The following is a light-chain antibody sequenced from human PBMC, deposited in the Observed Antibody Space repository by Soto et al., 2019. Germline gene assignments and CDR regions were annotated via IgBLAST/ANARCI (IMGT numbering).Light chain of an antibody. CDR3: MQALQAPLT. CDR1: QSLLYSNGYNY. Sequence: DIVMTQSPLSLPVTPGEPASISCRSSQSLLYSNGYNYLDWYLQKPGQSPQLLIYLGSNRASGVHDRFSGSVSGTDFTLKISRVEAEDVGLYYCMQALQAPLTFGQGTKVEIK. V-gene: IGKV2-28*01. CDR2: LGS. J-gene: IGKJ1*01.